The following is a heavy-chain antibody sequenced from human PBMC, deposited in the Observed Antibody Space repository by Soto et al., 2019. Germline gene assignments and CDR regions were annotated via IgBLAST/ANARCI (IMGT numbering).Heavy chain of an antibody. J-gene: IGHJ5*01. CDR1: GGSISSSSYY. CDR2: IYYSGST. Sequence: SETLSLTCTVSGGSISSSSYYWGWIRQPPGKGLEWIGSIYYSGSTYYNPSLKSRVTISVDTSKNQFSLKLSSVTAEDTAVYYCARNAYSGFDSWGQGTLVTVSS. V-gene: IGHV4-39*01. D-gene: IGHD5-12*01. CDR3: ARNAYSGFDS.